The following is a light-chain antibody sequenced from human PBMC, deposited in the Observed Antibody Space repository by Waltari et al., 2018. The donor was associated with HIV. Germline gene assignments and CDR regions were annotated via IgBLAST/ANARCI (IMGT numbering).Light chain of an antibody. CDR1: QSVSRH. CDR3: QQCNNWPPWT. V-gene: IGKV3-15*01. Sequence: EIVMTQSPATLPVSPGERATLPCRASQSVSRHLAWYQQKPGQAPRLLIYAASTRATGIPARFSGSGSGTEFTLTISSLQSEDFAVYYCQQCNNWPPWTFGQGTKVEIK. CDR2: AAS. J-gene: IGKJ1*01.